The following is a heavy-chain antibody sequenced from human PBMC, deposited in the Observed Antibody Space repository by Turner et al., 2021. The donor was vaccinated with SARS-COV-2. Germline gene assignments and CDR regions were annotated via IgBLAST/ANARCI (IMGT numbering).Heavy chain of an antibody. D-gene: IGHD6-13*01. Sequence: QVQLQESGPGLVKPSQTLSLPCTFSGGSISSGGYYWSWIRQHPGKGLEWIGYIYYSGSTYYNPSLKSRVTISVDTSKNQFSLKLSSVTAADTAVYYCARAQQLVPDFDYWGQGTLVTVSS. V-gene: IGHV4-31*03. CDR1: GGSISSGGYY. J-gene: IGHJ4*02. CDR3: ARAQQLVPDFDY. CDR2: IYYSGST.